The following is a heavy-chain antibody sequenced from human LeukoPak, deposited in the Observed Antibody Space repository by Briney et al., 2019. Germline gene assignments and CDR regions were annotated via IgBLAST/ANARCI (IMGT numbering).Heavy chain of an antibody. CDR3: ARTPRRGGFDF. Sequence: SETLSLTCSVSGGSIGSGFWSWLRQSPGKGLEWIGYIYNRGSTKYNPSLQSRVTISLDTFKNTFSLRLKSVTAADTAVYYCARTPRRGGFDFWGQGTLVTVSS. V-gene: IGHV4-59*01. D-gene: IGHD4-23*01. J-gene: IGHJ4*02. CDR2: IYNRGST. CDR1: GGSIGSGF.